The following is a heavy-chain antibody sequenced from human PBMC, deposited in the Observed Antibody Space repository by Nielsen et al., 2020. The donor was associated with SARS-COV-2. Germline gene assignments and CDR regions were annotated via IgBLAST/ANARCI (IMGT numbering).Heavy chain of an antibody. J-gene: IGHJ6*02. CDR3: ARDLIVGATRYYYGMDV. D-gene: IGHD1-26*01. Sequence: GSLRLSCAASGLTFSSYWMSWVRQAPGKGLEWVANIKQDGSEKYYVDSVKGRFTISRDNAKNSLYLQMNSLRAEDTAVYYCARDLIVGATRYYYGMDVWGQGTTVTVSS. CDR1: GLTFSSYW. CDR2: IKQDGSEK. V-gene: IGHV3-7*01.